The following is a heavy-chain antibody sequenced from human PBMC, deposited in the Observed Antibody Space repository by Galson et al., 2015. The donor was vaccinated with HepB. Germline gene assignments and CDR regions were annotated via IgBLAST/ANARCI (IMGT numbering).Heavy chain of an antibody. CDR2: ITSTSNYI. CDR3: ARDDYYDILTPLPDDAFNI. CDR1: GFTFSRYC. D-gene: IGHD3-9*01. J-gene: IGHJ3*02. Sequence: SLRLSCAASGFTFSRYCMNWVRQAPGKGLEWVSSITSTSNYIYYADSVKGRFTISRDNAKNSLFLQMDSLRAEDTAVYFCARDDYYDILTPLPDDAFNIWGPGTMVTVSS. V-gene: IGHV3-21*01.